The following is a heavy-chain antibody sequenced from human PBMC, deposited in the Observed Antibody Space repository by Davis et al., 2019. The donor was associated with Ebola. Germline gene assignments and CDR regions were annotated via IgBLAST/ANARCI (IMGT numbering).Heavy chain of an antibody. CDR1: GFTFGDYA. Sequence: PGGSLRLSCTASGFTFGDYAMSWFRQAPGKGLEWVGFIRSKAYGGTTEYAASVKGRFTISRHDSKSIAYLQMNSLKTEDTAVYYCTRVGGSGTYYMDVWGKGTTVTVSS. CDR2: IRSKAYGGTT. V-gene: IGHV3-49*03. D-gene: IGHD3-10*01. J-gene: IGHJ6*03. CDR3: TRVGGSGTYYMDV.